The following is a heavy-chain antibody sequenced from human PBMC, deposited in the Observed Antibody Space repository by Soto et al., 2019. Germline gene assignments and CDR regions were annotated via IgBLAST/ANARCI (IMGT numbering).Heavy chain of an antibody. V-gene: IGHV3-7*01. J-gene: IGHJ6*03. CDR1: GFTFSSYW. D-gene: IGHD3-10*01. CDR3: ARDLREVREVLLDYYKLDV. Sequence: EVQLVEAGGGLVQPGGSLRLSCAAPGFTFSSYWMSWVRQAAGKGLAWVAKIKQDGSGKYYVDYVKGRFTISRDNAKNSLYLQMNSLKAERTAVYFSARDLREVREVLLDYYKLDVWGKGTTFNVSS. CDR2: IKQDGSGK.